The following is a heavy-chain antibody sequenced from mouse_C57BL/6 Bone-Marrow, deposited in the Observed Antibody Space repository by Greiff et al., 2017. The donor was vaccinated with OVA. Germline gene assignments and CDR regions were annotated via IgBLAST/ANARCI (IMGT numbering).Heavy chain of an antibody. CDR1: GFSLTSYG. J-gene: IGHJ3*01. Sequence: QVQLKQSGPGLVQPSQSLSITCTVSGFSLTSYGVHWVRQSPGKGLAWLGEIWSGGSTDYNAAFISRLSISKDNSKSQVVFKMNSLQADDTAIYYCARNMNTTVEGFAYWGQGTLVTVSA. V-gene: IGHV2-2*01. CDR3: ARNMNTTVEGFAY. D-gene: IGHD1-1*01. CDR2: IWSGGST.